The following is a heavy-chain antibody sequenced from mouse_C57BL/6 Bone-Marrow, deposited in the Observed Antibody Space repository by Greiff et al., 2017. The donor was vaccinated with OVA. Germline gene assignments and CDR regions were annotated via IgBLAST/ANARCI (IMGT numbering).Heavy chain of an antibody. Sequence: EVKLEESGPELVKPGASVKISCKASGYSFTGYYMNWVKQSPEKSLEWIGEINPSTGGTTYNQKFKAKATLTVDKSSSTAYMQLKSLTSEDSAVYYCARAPVDYWGQGTSVTVSS. CDR2: INPSTGGT. CDR3: ARAPVDY. CDR1: GYSFTGYY. V-gene: IGHV1-42*01. J-gene: IGHJ4*01.